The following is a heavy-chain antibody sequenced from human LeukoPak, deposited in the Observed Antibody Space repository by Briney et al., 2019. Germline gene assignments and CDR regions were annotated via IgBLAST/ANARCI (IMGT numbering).Heavy chain of an antibody. CDR2: INHRGST. CDR1: GGSFSGYY. V-gene: IGHV4-34*01. Sequence: SETLSLTCAVYGGSFSGYYWRWIRQPPGKGLEWIGEINHRGSTNYNPSLKSRVTISVDTSKNQFSLKLSSVTAADTAVYYCARGRDYDILTGYSVTTHFDYWGQGTLVTVSS. J-gene: IGHJ4*02. CDR3: ARGRDYDILTGYSVTTHFDY. D-gene: IGHD3-9*01.